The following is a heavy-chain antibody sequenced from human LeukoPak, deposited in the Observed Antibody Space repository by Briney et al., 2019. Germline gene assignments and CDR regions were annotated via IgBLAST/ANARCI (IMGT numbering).Heavy chain of an antibody. V-gene: IGHV3-23*01. J-gene: IGHJ4*02. CDR3: VKGSTDYDFWNDSSYSYYFDF. D-gene: IGHD3-3*01. Sequence: PGGSLRLSCAASGFTFGSYAMSWVRQAPGKGLEWVSYISGRGGSTFYADSVKGRLIISRDNSKNTLFLQMNSLRAEDTAMYYCVKGSTDYDFWNDSSYSYYFDFWGQGTLVTVSS. CDR2: ISGRGGST. CDR1: GFTFGSYA.